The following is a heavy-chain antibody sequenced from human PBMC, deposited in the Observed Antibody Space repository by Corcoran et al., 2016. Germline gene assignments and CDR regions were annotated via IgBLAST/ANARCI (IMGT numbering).Heavy chain of an antibody. J-gene: IGHJ4*02. V-gene: IGHV1-18*01. CDR3: ARWMEMDSGWYYFDY. CDR2: ISAYNGNT. Sequence: QVQLVQSGAEVKKPGASVKVSCKASGYTFTSYGISWVRQAPGHGLEWMGWISAYNGNTNYAQKLQGRVTMTTDTSTCTAYMELRSLRSDDTAVDYCARWMEMDSGWYYFDYWGQGTLVTVSS. D-gene: IGHD6-19*01. CDR1: GYTFTSYG.